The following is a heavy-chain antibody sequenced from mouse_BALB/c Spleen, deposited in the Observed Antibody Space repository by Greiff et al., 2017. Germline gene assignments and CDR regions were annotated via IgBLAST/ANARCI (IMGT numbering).Heavy chain of an antibody. Sequence: EVMLVESGGGLVKPGGSLKLSCAASGFTFSSYAMSWVRQTPEKRLEWVASISSGGSTYYPDSVKGRFTISRDNARNILYLQMSSLRSEDTAMYYCALDYGNYVWFAYWGQGTLVTVSA. CDR1: GFTFSSYA. CDR3: ALDYGNYVWFAY. V-gene: IGHV5-6-5*01. D-gene: IGHD2-1*01. CDR2: ISSGGST. J-gene: IGHJ3*01.